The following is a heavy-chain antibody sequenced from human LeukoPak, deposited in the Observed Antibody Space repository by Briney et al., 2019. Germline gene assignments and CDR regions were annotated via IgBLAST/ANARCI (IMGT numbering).Heavy chain of an antibody. V-gene: IGHV4-34*01. Sequence: SETLSLTCAVYGGSFSGYYWSWIRQPPGKGLEWIGEINHSGSTNYNPSLKSRVTISVDTSKNQFSLKLSSVTAADTAVYYRARAHLWRGAFDIWGQGTMVTVSS. J-gene: IGHJ3*02. CDR1: GGSFSGYY. CDR2: INHSGST. CDR3: ARAHLWRGAFDI. D-gene: IGHD2-21*01.